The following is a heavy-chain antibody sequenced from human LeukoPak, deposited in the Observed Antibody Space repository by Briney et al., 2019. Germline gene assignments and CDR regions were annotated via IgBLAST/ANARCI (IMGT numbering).Heavy chain of an antibody. CDR1: GFTFSSYG. CDR2: ISGSGGST. V-gene: IGHV3-23*01. J-gene: IGHJ4*02. Sequence: GGSLRLSCAASGFTFSSYGMSWVRQAPGKGLERVSAISGSGGSTYYADSVKGRFTISRDNAKNSLYLQMNSLRAEDTAVYYCARVTKGVWFGFDYWGQGTLVTVSS. D-gene: IGHD3-10*01. CDR3: ARVTKGVWFGFDY.